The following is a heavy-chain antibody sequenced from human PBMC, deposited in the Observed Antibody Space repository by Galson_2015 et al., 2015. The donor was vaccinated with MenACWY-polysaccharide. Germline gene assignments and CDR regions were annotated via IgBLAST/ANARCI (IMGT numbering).Heavy chain of an antibody. CDR3: ATNRGYDTFDH. J-gene: IGHJ4*02. V-gene: IGHV3-74*01. CDR2: IRSDGSST. Sequence: SLRLSCAASGFTFSSYWMHWVRQVPGKGLVWVSRIRSDGSSTSYADSVKGRFTISRDNAKNTLHLQMNSLRVEDTAVYYCATNRGYDTFDHWGQGALVTVSS. D-gene: IGHD2-2*01. CDR1: GFTFSSYW.